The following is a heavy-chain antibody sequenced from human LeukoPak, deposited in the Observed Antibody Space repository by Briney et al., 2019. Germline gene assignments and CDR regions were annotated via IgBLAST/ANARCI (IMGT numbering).Heavy chain of an antibody. J-gene: IGHJ4*02. CDR1: GLTLGNYW. Sequence: GGSLTLSCAASGLTLGNYWMSWVRQAPGKGLEWVANINLDGGDKSYVGSVKGRFTISRDNAKNSLYLQMNSLGAEDTAVYYCARDYDYSLDYWGQGTLVTVSS. CDR3: ARDYDYSLDY. CDR2: INLDGGDK. V-gene: IGHV3-7*01. D-gene: IGHD4/OR15-4a*01.